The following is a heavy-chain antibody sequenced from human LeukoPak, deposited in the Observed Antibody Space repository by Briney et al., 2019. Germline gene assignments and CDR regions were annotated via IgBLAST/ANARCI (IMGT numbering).Heavy chain of an antibody. J-gene: IGHJ4*02. D-gene: IGHD4-17*01. CDR2: IRSKAYGGTT. CDR1: GFPFGDYA. V-gene: IGHV3-49*03. CDR3: TRDPPTVTYYPPDY. Sequence: GGSLRLSCTASGFPFGDYAMSWFRQAPGKGLEWVGFIRSKAYGGTTEYAASVKGRFTISRDDSKSIAYLQMNSLKTEDTAVYYCTRDPPTVTYYPPDYWGQGTLVTVSS.